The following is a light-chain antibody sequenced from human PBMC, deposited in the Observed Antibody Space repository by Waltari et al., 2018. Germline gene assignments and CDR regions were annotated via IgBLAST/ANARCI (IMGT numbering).Light chain of an antibody. Sequence: DVVLTQSPLFLPVILGQPASMSCRAGQSRVHSDGNTYLNWFHQRPGRSPRRLIYKISSRETGVPERFSGSGSGTDFTLKISRVEAEDVGIYYCMQGSHWPRTFGQGTKLEI. CDR1: QSRVHSDGNTY. J-gene: IGKJ2*01. V-gene: IGKV2-30*02. CDR2: KIS. CDR3: MQGSHWPRT.